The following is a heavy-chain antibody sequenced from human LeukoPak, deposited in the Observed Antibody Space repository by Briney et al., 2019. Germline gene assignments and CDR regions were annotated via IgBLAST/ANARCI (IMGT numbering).Heavy chain of an antibody. CDR3: ARANTIVGAFFDY. D-gene: IGHD1-26*01. CDR1: GRTFISYA. V-gene: IGHV1-69*13. J-gene: IGHJ4*02. Sequence: ASVKVSCKASGRTFISYAISWVRQAPGQGLEWMGRIIPIFGTANYAQKFQGRVTITPDESTSTAYMELSSLRSEDTAVYYCARANTIVGAFFDYWGQGTLVTVSS. CDR2: IIPIFGTA.